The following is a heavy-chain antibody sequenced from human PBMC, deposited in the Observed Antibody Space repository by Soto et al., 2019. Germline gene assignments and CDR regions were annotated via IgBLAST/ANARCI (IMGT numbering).Heavy chain of an antibody. J-gene: IGHJ6*03. CDR1: GGSISSSSYY. Sequence: QLQLQESGPGLVKPSETLSLTCTVSGGSISSSSYYWGWIRQPPGKGLEWIGSIYYSGSTYYNPSLKSRITISIDTSKNQFSLKLSSVTAADTSVYYCARHVEGFGDTSHYYYMDVWGKGTTVTVSS. V-gene: IGHV4-39*01. CDR2: IYYSGST. D-gene: IGHD3-10*01. CDR3: ARHVEGFGDTSHYYYMDV.